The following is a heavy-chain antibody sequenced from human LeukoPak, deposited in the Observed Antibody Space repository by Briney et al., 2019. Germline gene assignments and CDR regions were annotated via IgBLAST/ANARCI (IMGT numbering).Heavy chain of an antibody. Sequence: GGSLRLSCAASGFAFSSYNMNWVRQAPGKGLEWVSSISSSSGYIYYADSVKGRFTISRDNAKNSLYLQMNSLRAEDTAVYYCARGGIADLYNWFDPWGQGTLVTVSS. CDR1: GFAFSSYN. V-gene: IGHV3-21*01. J-gene: IGHJ5*02. CDR2: ISSSSGYI. CDR3: ARGGIADLYNWFDP. D-gene: IGHD6-13*01.